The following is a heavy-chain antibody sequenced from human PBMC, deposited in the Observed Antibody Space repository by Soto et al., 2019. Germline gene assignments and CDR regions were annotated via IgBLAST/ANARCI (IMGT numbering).Heavy chain of an antibody. J-gene: IGHJ6*04. Sequence: SETLSLTCTFSVYSIVNGYYYLNFIRQSPGKGLEWIASIYYSLSTYYDPSLKSRVVISADTSKNLFSLKLRSVTYADTALYFCVREANYYYAFDASGNGT. CDR1: VYSIVNGYYY. CDR2: IYYSLST. CDR3: VREANYYYAFDA. V-gene: IGHV4-30-4*01.